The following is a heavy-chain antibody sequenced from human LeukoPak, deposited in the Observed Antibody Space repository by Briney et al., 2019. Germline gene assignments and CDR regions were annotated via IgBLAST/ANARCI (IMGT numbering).Heavy chain of an antibody. V-gene: IGHV4-38-2*01. CDR1: GYSISSGYY. Sequence: PSETLSLTCAVSGYSISSGYYWGWIRQPPGKGLEWIESIYHGGTTYYNPSLKSRVTISVDTSKNQFSLKLTSVTAADTAVYYCARAYYFDDSGGYVYFDYWGQGTLVTVSS. CDR2: IYHGGTT. CDR3: ARAYYFDDSGGYVYFDY. J-gene: IGHJ4*02. D-gene: IGHD3-22*01.